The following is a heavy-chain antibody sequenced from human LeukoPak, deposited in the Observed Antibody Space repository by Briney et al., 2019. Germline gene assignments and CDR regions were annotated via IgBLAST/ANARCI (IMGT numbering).Heavy chain of an antibody. CDR3: AELGITMIGGV. CDR2: ISTNTTTI. D-gene: IGHD3-10*02. V-gene: IGHV3-48*04. Sequence: GGSLRLSCAASGFTFKFYSMNWVRQAPGKGLEWVSYISTNTTTIYYADSVKGRFTISRDNAKNSLYLQMNSLRAEDTAVYYCAELGITMIGGVWGKGTTVTISS. J-gene: IGHJ6*04. CDR1: GFTFKFYS.